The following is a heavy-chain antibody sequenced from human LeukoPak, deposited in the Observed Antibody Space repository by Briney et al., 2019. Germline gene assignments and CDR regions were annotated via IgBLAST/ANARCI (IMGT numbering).Heavy chain of an antibody. CDR3: ARDHDSGPNWFDP. J-gene: IGHJ5*02. D-gene: IGHD3-22*01. Sequence: ASVKVSCKASGGTFSSYAISWVRQAPGQGLEWMGGIIPIFGTANYAQKFQGRVTITADESTSTAYMELSSLRSEDTAVYYCARDHDSGPNWFDPWGQGTLVTVSS. V-gene: IGHV1-69*13. CDR2: IIPIFGTA. CDR1: GGTFSSYA.